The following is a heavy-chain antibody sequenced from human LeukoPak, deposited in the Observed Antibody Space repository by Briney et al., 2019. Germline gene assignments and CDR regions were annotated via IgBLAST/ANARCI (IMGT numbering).Heavy chain of an antibody. Sequence: GASVKVSCKASGYTFTSYGISWVRQAPGQGLEWMGWISAYNGNTNYAQKLQGRVTMTTDTSTSTAYMELRSLRSDDTAVYYRARRIAYCSGGSCYSAPYYYYYMDVWGKGTTVTVSS. J-gene: IGHJ6*03. CDR3: ARRIAYCSGGSCYSAPYYYYYMDV. CDR1: GYTFTSYG. D-gene: IGHD2-15*01. V-gene: IGHV1-18*01. CDR2: ISAYNGNT.